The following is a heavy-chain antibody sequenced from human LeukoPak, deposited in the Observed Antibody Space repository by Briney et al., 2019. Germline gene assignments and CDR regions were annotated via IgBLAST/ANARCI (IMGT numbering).Heavy chain of an antibody. V-gene: IGHV3-30*03. CDR2: ISYDGSNK. J-gene: IGHJ6*02. Sequence: TGGSLRLSCAASGFTFSSYGMHWVRQAPGKGLEWVAVISYDGSNKYYADSVKGRFTISRDNSKNTLYLQMNSLRAEDTAVYYCARDRIHVGYYYYGMDVWGQGTTVTVSS. CDR3: ARDRIHVGYYYYGMDV. D-gene: IGHD5-18*01. CDR1: GFTFSSYG.